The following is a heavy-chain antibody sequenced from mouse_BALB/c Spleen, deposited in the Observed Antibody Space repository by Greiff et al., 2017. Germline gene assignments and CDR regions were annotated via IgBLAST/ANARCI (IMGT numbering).Heavy chain of an antibody. V-gene: IGHV1S16*01. CDR3: TTGDYDYDGFAY. D-gene: IGHD2-4*01. CDR1: GYTFTSYW. J-gene: IGHJ3*01. CDR2: INPSNGGT. Sequence: QVQLQQPGAELVKPGASVKLSCKASGYTFTSYWIHWVKLRPGQGFEWIGEINPSNGGTNYNEKFKRKATLTVDKSSSTAYMQLSSLTSEDSAVYYCTTGDYDYDGFAYWGQGTLVTVSA.